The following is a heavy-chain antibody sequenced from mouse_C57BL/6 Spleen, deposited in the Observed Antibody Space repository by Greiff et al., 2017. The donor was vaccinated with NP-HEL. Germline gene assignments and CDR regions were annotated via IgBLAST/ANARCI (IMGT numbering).Heavy chain of an antibody. J-gene: IGHJ2*01. D-gene: IGHD1-1*01. Sequence: QVQLKQSGAELVRPGASVTLSCKASGYTFTDYEMHWVKQTPVHGLEWIGAIDPETGGTAYNQKFKGKAILTADKSSSTAYMELRSLTSEDSAVYYCTSGSSYVRYYCDYWGQGTTLTVSS. CDR2: IDPETGGT. CDR3: TSGSSYVRYYCDY. CDR1: GYTFTDYE. V-gene: IGHV1-15*01.